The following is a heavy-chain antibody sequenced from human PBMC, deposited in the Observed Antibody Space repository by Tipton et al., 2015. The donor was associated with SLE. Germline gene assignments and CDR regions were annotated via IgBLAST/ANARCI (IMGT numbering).Heavy chain of an antibody. J-gene: IGHJ3*02. CDR1: GFHFSTYE. CDR2: ISSGETI. CDR3: AKEGGADAFDI. D-gene: IGHD3-16*01. V-gene: IGHV3-48*03. Sequence: SLRLSCAASGFHFSTYEMNWVRQAPGKGLEWVSHISSGETINYADSVKGRFTISRDNVKKSLYLQMNSLRAEDTAVYFCAKEGGADAFDIWGQGTMVTVSS.